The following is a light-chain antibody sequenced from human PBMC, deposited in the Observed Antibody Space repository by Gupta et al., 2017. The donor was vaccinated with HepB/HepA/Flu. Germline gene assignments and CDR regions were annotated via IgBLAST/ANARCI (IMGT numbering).Light chain of an antibody. CDR2: GTS. CDR3: HLDGTSVRT. Sequence: EIVLTQSPGTLSLSPGERAILSCRASQFISSSFLAWYQQKPGQAPTLLISGTSRKATGIPDRFSGSGSGTDFTLTISRLEPEDFAVYYCHLDGTSVRTFGQGTKLEIK. V-gene: IGKV3-20*01. CDR1: QFISSSF. J-gene: IGKJ1*01.